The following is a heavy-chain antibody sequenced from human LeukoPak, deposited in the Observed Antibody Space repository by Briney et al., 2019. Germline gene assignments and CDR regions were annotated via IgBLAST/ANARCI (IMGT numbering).Heavy chain of an antibody. CDR3: ARGGLWDSQNWFDP. D-gene: IGHD4/OR15-4a*01. J-gene: IGHJ5*02. V-gene: IGHV3-30*04. Sequence: GGSLRLSCAASGFTFSSYAMHWVRQAPGKGLEWVAVISYDGSNKYYADSVKGRFTISRDNSKNTLYLQMNSLRAEDTAVYYCARGGLWDSQNWFDPGAREPWSPSPQ. CDR1: GFTFSSYA. CDR2: ISYDGSNK.